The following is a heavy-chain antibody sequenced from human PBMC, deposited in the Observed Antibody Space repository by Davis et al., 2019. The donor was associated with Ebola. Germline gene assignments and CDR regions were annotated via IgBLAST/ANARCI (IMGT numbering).Heavy chain of an antibody. J-gene: IGHJ4*02. CDR1: GGSFSGYY. CDR3: ARRGYSYGNFDY. D-gene: IGHD5-18*01. V-gene: IGHV4-34*01. CDR2: INHSGST. Sequence: SETLSLTCAVYGGSFSGYYWSWIRQPPGKGLEWIGEINHSGSTNYNPSLKSRVTISVDTSKNQFSLKVSSVTAADTAVYYCARRGYSYGNFDYWGQGTLVTVSS.